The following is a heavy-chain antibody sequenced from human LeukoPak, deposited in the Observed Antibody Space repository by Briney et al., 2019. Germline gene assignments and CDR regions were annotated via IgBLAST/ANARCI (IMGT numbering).Heavy chain of an antibody. D-gene: IGHD2-15*01. CDR3: ARNLGYCSGGRCYYFDP. V-gene: IGHV3-11*04. CDR2: MTNTGDTI. J-gene: IGHJ5*02. Sequence: GGSLRLSCAASGFTFSDFYMSWIRQAPGKGLEWVSCMTNTGDTIDYADSVRGRFTISRDNAKGSLYLQMNNLRVEDTAVYYCARNLGYCSGGRCYYFDPWGQGTPVIVSP. CDR1: GFTFSDFY.